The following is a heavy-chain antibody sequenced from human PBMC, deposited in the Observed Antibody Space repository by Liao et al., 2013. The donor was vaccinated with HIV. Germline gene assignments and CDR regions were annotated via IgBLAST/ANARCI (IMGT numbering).Heavy chain of an antibody. CDR2: IYHSGST. V-gene: IGHV4-30-2*01. Sequence: QLQLQESGSGLVRPSETLSLTCDVSGGSFSSDGYSWSWIRQPPGKGLEWIGYIYHSGSTFYNPSLASRVTISIDRASNQMSLELSSVTAADTAVYYCARGAVLWWWYYMDVWGKRTTVTVSS. D-gene: IGHD2-21*01. CDR3: ARGAVLWWWYYMDV. J-gene: IGHJ6*03. CDR1: GGSFSSDGYS.